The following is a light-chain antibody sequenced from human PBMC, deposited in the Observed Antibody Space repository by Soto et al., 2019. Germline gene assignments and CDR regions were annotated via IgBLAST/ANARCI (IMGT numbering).Light chain of an antibody. CDR3: QQYGRSPT. CDR2: GAS. J-gene: IGKJ5*01. V-gene: IGKV3-20*01. CDR1: QSLSSSY. Sequence: ENLLTQSPCTLPLSPGERATLSCRASQSLSSSYLAWYQQKPGQAPRLLIYGASSRATGIPDRLSGSGSGTDFTLTISRLGPEDYAVYYCQQYGRSPTFGQGTRLEIK.